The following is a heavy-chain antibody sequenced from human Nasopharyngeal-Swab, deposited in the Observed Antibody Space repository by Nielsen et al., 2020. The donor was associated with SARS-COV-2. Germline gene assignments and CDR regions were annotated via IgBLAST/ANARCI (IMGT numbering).Heavy chain of an antibody. CDR3: VRRAFSASYFYFDY. Sequence: GESLKISCKGSGYIFTSYWIGWERQMPGKGLEWMGIIYPADSDSRYSLSFQGQVSISVDKSISTAYLQWNTLKASDTAIYYCVRRAFSASYFYFDYWGPGTLVTVSS. J-gene: IGHJ4*02. D-gene: IGHD1-26*01. CDR2: IYPADSDS. CDR1: GYIFTSYW. V-gene: IGHV5-51*01.